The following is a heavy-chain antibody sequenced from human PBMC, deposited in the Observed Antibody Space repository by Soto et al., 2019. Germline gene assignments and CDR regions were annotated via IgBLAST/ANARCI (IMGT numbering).Heavy chain of an antibody. J-gene: IGHJ4*02. V-gene: IGHV3-23*01. CDR1: GFTFSTYT. CDR3: AKDMRPDGVWDVDY. CDR2: VSQDGTA. Sequence: VQLLESGGGLAQPGGSLRLSCAASGFTFSTYTMAWVRQAPGRGPEWVAGVSQDGTAHYADSVKGLIAISRDNSRDTVYLKMITLRGEDTAVYYCAKDMRPDGVWDVDYWGQGTLVTVSS. D-gene: IGHD4-17*01.